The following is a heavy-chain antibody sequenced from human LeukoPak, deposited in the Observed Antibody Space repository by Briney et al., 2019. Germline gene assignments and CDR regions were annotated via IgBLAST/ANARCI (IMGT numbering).Heavy chain of an antibody. Sequence: GASVKVSCKASGYTFTGYYMHWVRQAPGQGLEWMGWINPNSGGTNYAQKFQGRVTMTRDTSISTAYMELSRLRSDDTAVYYCARAGSPGYSSSCFHWFDPWGQGTLVTVSS. V-gene: IGHV1-2*02. CDR2: INPNSGGT. J-gene: IGHJ5*02. CDR1: GYTFTGYY. D-gene: IGHD6-13*01. CDR3: ARAGSPGYSSSCFHWFDP.